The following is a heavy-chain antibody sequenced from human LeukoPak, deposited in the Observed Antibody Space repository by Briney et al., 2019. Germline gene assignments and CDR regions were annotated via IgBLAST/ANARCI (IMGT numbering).Heavy chain of an antibody. CDR1: GFTFSSYA. CDR3: AKAGSYSYGYFDY. CDR2: ISGSGGST. Sequence: GGSLRLSCAASGFTFSSYAMSWVRQAPGKGLEWVSAISGSGGSTYYADSVKGRFTISRDNSKNTLYLQMNSLRAEDTAAYYCAKAGSYSYGYFDYWGQGTLVTVSS. D-gene: IGHD5-18*01. J-gene: IGHJ4*02. V-gene: IGHV3-23*01.